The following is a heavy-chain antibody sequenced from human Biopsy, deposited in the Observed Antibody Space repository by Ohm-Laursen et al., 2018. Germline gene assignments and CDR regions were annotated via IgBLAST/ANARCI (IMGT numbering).Heavy chain of an antibody. D-gene: IGHD2-21*02. CDR1: GDRFAEFS. J-gene: IGHJ4*02. CDR3: AADSENCGGDCYIY. Sequence: GSSVKVSCNASGDRFAEFSIHWVRQAPGKGLEWMGGFDPEEGQRTYAQKFQGRLTVTEDTSADTAYMELRGLRSEDAAVYYCAADSENCGGDCYIYWGQGTQVTVSS. CDR2: FDPEEGQR. V-gene: IGHV1-24*01.